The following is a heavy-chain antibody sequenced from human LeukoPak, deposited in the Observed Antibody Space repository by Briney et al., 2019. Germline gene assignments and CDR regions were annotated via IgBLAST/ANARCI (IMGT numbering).Heavy chain of an antibody. J-gene: IGHJ5*02. CDR2: IYNSENS. Sequence: SETLSLTCTVSGGSISGYYWSWIRQPAGRGLEWIGRIYNSENSDYNPSLKSRVTMSVDTSKNQFSLKLSSVTAADTAVYYCARSTPLYSSGWYPNWFDPWGQGTLVTVSS. V-gene: IGHV4-4*07. CDR3: ARSTPLYSSGWYPNWFDP. D-gene: IGHD6-19*01. CDR1: GGSISGYY.